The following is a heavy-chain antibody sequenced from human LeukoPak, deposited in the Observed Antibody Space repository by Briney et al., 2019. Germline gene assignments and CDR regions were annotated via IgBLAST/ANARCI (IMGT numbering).Heavy chain of an antibody. CDR2: IYYSGST. CDR3: ARGGPPGYYYDYYMDV. Sequence: PSETLSLTCTVSGGSISSYYWSWIRQTPGKGLEWIGYIYYSGSTNFNPSLKSRVTISVDTSKNQYSLKMSSVTAPDTAVYFCARGGPPGYYYDYYMDVWGKGTTVTISS. J-gene: IGHJ6*03. CDR1: GGSISSYY. V-gene: IGHV4-59*01.